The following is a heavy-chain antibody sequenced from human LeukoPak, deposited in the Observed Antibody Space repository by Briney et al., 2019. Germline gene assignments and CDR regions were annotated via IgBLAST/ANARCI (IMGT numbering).Heavy chain of an antibody. CDR2: INPNSGGT. D-gene: IGHD6-6*01. CDR1: GYTFTGYY. V-gene: IGHV1-2*02. CDR3: ARDAPTSIYYYYYMDV. Sequence: ASVKVSCKASGYTFTGYYMHWVRQAPGQGLEWMGWINPNSGGTNYAQKFQGRVTMTRDTSISTAYMELSRLRSDDTAVYYCARDAPTSIYYYYYMDVWGKGTTVTVSS. J-gene: IGHJ6*03.